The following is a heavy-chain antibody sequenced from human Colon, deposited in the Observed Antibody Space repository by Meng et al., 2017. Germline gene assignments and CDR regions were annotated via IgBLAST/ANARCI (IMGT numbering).Heavy chain of an antibody. CDR2: IHPSGSS. V-gene: IGHV4-34*01. CDR3: ARGVDWAKSGNF. Sequence: HVRRRQWGAGLLKPSETPSLPCAVYGGYFSNYYLAWIRQPPGKGLEWIGEIHPSGSSYYSPSLQSRVTITLDTSKNQFSLTLSSLTAADTAVYYCARGVDWAKSGNFWGQGTLVTVSS. D-gene: IGHD3-9*01. CDR1: GGYFSNYY. J-gene: IGHJ4*02.